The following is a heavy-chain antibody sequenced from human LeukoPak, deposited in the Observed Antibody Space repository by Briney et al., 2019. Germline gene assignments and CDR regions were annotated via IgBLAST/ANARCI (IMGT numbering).Heavy chain of an antibody. V-gene: IGHV4-39*07. J-gene: IGHJ5*02. Sequence: SETLSLTCTVSGGSISSSSYYWGWIRQPPGKGLEWIGSIYHSGSTYYNPSLKSRVTIAVETSKNQFSLKLSSVTAADTAVYYCARVQYYYGSGSYSVGWFDPWGQGTLVTVSS. D-gene: IGHD3-10*01. CDR1: GGSISSSSYY. CDR2: IYHSGST. CDR3: ARVQYYYGSGSYSVGWFDP.